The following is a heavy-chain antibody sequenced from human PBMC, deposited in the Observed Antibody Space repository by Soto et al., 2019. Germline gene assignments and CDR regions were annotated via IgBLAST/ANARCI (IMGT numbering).Heavy chain of an antibody. J-gene: IGHJ4*02. CDR3: ARDRGIAVAGTVGYYFDY. CDR1: GFTFSSYA. CDR2: ISYDGSNK. Sequence: QVQLVESGGGVVQPGRSLRLSCAASGFTFSSYAMHWVRQAPGKGLAWVAVISYDGSNKYYADSVKGRFTISRDNSKNTLYLQMNSLRAEDMAVYYCARDRGIAVAGTVGYYFDYWGQGTLVTVSS. V-gene: IGHV3-30-3*01. D-gene: IGHD6-19*01.